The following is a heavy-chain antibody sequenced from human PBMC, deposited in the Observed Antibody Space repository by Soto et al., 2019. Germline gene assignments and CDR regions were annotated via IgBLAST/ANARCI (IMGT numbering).Heavy chain of an antibody. Sequence: SVKVSCKASGGTFSSYAISWVRQAPGQGLEWMGGIIPIFGTANYAQKFQGRVTITADESTSTAYMELSSLRSEDTAVYYCARDGLAAAGGVSGWFDPWGQGTLVTVS. V-gene: IGHV1-69*13. J-gene: IGHJ5*02. CDR3: ARDGLAAAGGVSGWFDP. CDR1: GGTFSSYA. CDR2: IIPIFGTA. D-gene: IGHD6-13*01.